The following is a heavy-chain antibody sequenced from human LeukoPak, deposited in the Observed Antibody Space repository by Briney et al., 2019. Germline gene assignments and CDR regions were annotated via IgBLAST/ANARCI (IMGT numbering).Heavy chain of an antibody. CDR3: ARDPYSGNYGNYYYYYMDV. Sequence: GGSLRLSCAASGFTFSNAWMSWVRQAPGKALEWVSSITSSGTYIFYADSVKGRFTISRDNAKNSLYLQMNSLGPEDTAVYYCARDPYSGNYGNYYYYYMDVWGKGTTVTVSS. V-gene: IGHV3-21*01. CDR2: ITSSGTYI. CDR1: GFTFSNAW. D-gene: IGHD1-26*01. J-gene: IGHJ6*03.